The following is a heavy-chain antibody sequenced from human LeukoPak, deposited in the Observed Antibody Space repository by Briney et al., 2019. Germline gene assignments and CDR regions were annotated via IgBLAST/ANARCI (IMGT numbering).Heavy chain of an antibody. CDR2: ISSNGGST. J-gene: IGHJ4*02. CDR1: GFTFSSYS. V-gene: IGHV3-64D*06. D-gene: IGHD6-13*01. CDR3: VKVRGSSSWSRPFDY. Sequence: GGSLRLPCSASGFTFSSYSMHWVRQAPAKGLEYVSAISSNGGSTYYADSVKGRFTISRDNSKNTLYLQMSSLRAEDTAVYYCVKVRGSSSWSRPFDYWGQGTLVTVSP.